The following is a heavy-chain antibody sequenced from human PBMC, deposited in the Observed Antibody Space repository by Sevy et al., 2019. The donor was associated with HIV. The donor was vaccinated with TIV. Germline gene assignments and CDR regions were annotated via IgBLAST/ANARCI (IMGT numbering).Heavy chain of an antibody. J-gene: IGHJ3*02. V-gene: IGHV3-21*01. CDR2: ISSSSSYI. CDR1: GFTFSSYS. D-gene: IGHD3-22*01. Sequence: GGSLRLSCAASGFTFSSYSMNWVRQAPGKGLEWVSSISSSSSYIYYAASVKGRFTISRDNAKNSLYLQMNSLGAEDTAVYYCARGPYYYDSSGYYSYDSFDIWGQGTMVTVSS. CDR3: ARGPYYYDSSGYYSYDSFDI.